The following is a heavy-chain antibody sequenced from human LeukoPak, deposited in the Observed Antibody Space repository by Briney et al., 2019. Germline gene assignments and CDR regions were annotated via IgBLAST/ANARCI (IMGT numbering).Heavy chain of an antibody. CDR1: GFTFSSYA. Sequence: GGSLRLSCAASGFTFSSYAMSWVRQAPGKGLEWVSAISGSGGSTYYADSVKGRFTISRDNSKDTLYLQMNSLRAEDTAVYYCASTSSGYYYNYFDYWGQGTPVTVSS. J-gene: IGHJ4*02. V-gene: IGHV3-23*01. CDR2: ISGSGGST. D-gene: IGHD3-22*01. CDR3: ASTSSGYYYNYFDY.